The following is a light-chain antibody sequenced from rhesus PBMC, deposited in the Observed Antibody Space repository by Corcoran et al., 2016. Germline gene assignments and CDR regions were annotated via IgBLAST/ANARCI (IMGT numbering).Light chain of an antibody. V-gene: IGKV3S9*01. CDR3: QQYNNWNS. Sequence: EIVMTQSPATLSLSPGERATLSCRASQSVSSYVAWYQQKPVQAPRLLIYGASSLATGIPDRFSGRGAETDFTLIISSLEPEDVGVYYCQQYNNWNSFGQGTKVEIK. CDR1: QSVSSY. J-gene: IGKJ2*01. CDR2: GAS.